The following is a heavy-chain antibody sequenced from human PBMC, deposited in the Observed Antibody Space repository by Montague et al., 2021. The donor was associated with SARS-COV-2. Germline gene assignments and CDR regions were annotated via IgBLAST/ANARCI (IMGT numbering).Heavy chain of an antibody. Sequence: CAISGDSVASNMAAWNWIRQSPSRGLEWLGRTKYTSTRYETYAVSVQSRITITADTSKNQFSLHLNSVTPEDTAVYYCARDLYWAFDAWGLGTTVTVSA. CDR3: ARDLYWAFDA. J-gene: IGHJ3*01. CDR2: TKYTSTRYE. CDR1: GDSVASNMAA. D-gene: IGHD2-8*02. V-gene: IGHV6-1*01.